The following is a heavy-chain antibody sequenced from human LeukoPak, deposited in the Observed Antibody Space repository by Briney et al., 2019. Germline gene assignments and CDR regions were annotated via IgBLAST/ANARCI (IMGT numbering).Heavy chain of an antibody. CDR3: AKVLPAARDYYYYYGMDV. Sequence: PGGSLRLSCAASGFTFSSYAMSWVRQAPGKGLERVSAISGSGGSTYYADSVKGRFTISRDNSKNTLYLQMNSLRAEDTAVYYCAKVLPAARDYYYYYGMDVWGQGTTVTVSS. D-gene: IGHD2-2*01. V-gene: IGHV3-23*01. CDR1: GFTFSSYA. CDR2: ISGSGGST. J-gene: IGHJ6*02.